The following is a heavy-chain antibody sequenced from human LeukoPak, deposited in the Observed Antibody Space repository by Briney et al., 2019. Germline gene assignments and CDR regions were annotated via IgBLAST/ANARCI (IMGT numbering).Heavy chain of an antibody. CDR3: AISNRLWFGELFDY. D-gene: IGHD3-10*01. CDR1: GYSISSGYY. J-gene: IGHJ4*02. CDR2: ISGSGGST. V-gene: IGHV3-23*01. Sequence: ETLSLTCTVSGYSISSGYYWGWIRQPPGKGLEWVSAISGSGGSTYYADSVKGRFTISRDNPKNTLYLQMNSLRAEDTAVYYCAISNRLWFGELFDYWGQGTLVTVSS.